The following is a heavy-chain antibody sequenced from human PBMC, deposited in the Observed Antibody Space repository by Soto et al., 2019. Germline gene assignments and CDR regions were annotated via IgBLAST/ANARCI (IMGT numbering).Heavy chain of an antibody. D-gene: IGHD3-16*01. V-gene: IGHV3-21*01. J-gene: IGHJ3*02. CDR2: ISSSSYI. CDR3: AREFKRFEGSNAFDI. CDR1: GFTFSSYS. Sequence: GVSLRLSCAASGFTFSSYSMNWVRQAPGKGLEWVSSISSSSYIYYADSVKGRFTISRDNAKNSLYLQMNSLRAEDTAVYYCAREFKRFEGSNAFDIWGQGTMVTVSS.